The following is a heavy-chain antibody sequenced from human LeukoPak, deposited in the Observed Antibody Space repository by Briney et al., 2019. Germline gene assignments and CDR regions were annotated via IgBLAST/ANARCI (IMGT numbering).Heavy chain of an antibody. D-gene: IGHD3-3*01. J-gene: IGHJ5*02. V-gene: IGHV4-61*02. CDR1: GGSISSGSYY. Sequence: PSETLSLTCTVSGGSISSGSYYWSWIRQPAGKGLEWIGRIYTSGSTNYNPSLKSRVTISVDTSKNQFSLKLSSVTAADTAVYYCARAPSYYDFWSGYYIPRSYNWFDPWGQGTLVTVSS. CDR2: IYTSGST. CDR3: ARAPSYYDFWSGYYIPRSYNWFDP.